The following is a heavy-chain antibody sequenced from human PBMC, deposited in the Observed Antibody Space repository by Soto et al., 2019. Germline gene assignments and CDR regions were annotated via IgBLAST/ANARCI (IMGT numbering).Heavy chain of an antibody. D-gene: IGHD4-4*01. CDR3: ASMTTVTTSNLPSIRRSSYYGMDV. J-gene: IGHJ6*02. CDR2: IYYSGST. CDR1: GGSISSGDYY. V-gene: IGHV4-30-4*01. Sequence: SETLSLTCTVSGGSISSGDYYWSWFRQPPGKGLEWIGYIYYSGSTYYNPSLKSRVTISVDTSKNQFSLKLSSVTAADTAVYYCASMTTVTTSNLPSIRRSSYYGMDVWGQGTTVTVSS.